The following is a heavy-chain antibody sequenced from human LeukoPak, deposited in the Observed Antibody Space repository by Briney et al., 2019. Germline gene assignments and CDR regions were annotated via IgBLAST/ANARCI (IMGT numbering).Heavy chain of an antibody. V-gene: IGHV4-61*02. CDR3: SSNGGYYYDSSGGYYYMDV. Sequence: PSETLSLTCTVSGGSISSGSYYWSWIRQPAGKGLEWIRRIYTSGSTNYNPSLKSRVTISVDTSKNQFSLRLSSVTAADTAVYYCSSNGGYYYDSSGGYYYMDVWGKGTTVIVSS. CDR2: IYTSGST. CDR1: GGSISSGSYY. J-gene: IGHJ6*03. D-gene: IGHD3-22*01.